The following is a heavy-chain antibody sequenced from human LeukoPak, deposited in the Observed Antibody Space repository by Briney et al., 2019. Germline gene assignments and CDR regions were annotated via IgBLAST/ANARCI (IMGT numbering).Heavy chain of an antibody. CDR3: AREVGNYDFWSGYYGKNWFDP. CDR2: INHSGST. D-gene: IGHD3-3*01. J-gene: IGHJ5*02. CDR1: GGSFSGYY. V-gene: IGHV4-34*01. Sequence: PSETLSLTCAVYGGSFSGYYWSWIRQPPGKGLEWIGEINHSGSTNYNPSLKSRVTISVDTSKNQFSLKLSSVTAADTAVYYCAREVGNYDFWSGYYGKNWFDPWSQGTLVTVSS.